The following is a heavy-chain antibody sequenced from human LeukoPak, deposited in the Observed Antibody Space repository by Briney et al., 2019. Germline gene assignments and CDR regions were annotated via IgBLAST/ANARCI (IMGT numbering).Heavy chain of an antibody. CDR2: IIPIFGTA. D-gene: IGHD5-24*01. V-gene: IGHV1-69*05. CDR1: GGTFSSYA. Sequence: ASVKVSRKASGGTFSSYAISWVRQAPGQGLEWMGRIIPIFGTANYAQKFQGRVTITTDESTSTAYMELSSLRSEDTAVYYCARTPRRDGYKKRDAFDIWGQGTMVTVSS. CDR3: ARTPRRDGYKKRDAFDI. J-gene: IGHJ3*02.